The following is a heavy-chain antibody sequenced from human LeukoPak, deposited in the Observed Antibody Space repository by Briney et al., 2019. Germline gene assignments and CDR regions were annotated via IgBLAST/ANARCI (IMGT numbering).Heavy chain of an antibody. V-gene: IGHV4-59*01. CDR2: IYYSGST. CDR3: ARGPFFDY. J-gene: IGHJ4*02. Sequence: SETLSLTCTVSGGSISSYYWSWIRQPPGKGLEWIGYIYYSGSTNYNPSLKSRVTISVDMSKSQFSLKLTSVTAADSAIYYRARGPFFDYWGQGTLVTVSS. CDR1: GGSISSYY.